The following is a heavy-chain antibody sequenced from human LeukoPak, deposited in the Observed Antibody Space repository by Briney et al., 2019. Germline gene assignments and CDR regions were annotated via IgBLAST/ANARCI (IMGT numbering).Heavy chain of an antibody. Sequence: ASVKVSCKASGYTFTGYYMHWVRQAPGQGLEWMGWINPNSGGTNYAQKFQGRVTMTRDTSISTAYMELSRLRSDDTAVYYCARGGITGTTEPYWFDPWGQGTLVTVSS. CDR1: GYTFTGYY. CDR3: ARGGITGTTEPYWFDP. CDR2: INPNSGGT. D-gene: IGHD1-20*01. J-gene: IGHJ5*02. V-gene: IGHV1-2*02.